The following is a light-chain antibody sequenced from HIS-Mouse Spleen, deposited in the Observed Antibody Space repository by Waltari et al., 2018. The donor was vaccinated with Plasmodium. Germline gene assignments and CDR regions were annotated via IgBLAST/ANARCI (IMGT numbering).Light chain of an antibody. CDR2: AAS. V-gene: IGKV1-39*01. CDR3: QQSYSTPPT. CDR1: QSMSSY. J-gene: IGKJ4*01. Sequence: DIQMTQSPSSLSASVGDRVTITCRASQSMSSYLNWYQQEPGKAPKLLIYAASSLQSGVPSRFSGSGSGTDFTLTISSLQPEDFATYYCQQSYSTPPTFGGGTKVEIK.